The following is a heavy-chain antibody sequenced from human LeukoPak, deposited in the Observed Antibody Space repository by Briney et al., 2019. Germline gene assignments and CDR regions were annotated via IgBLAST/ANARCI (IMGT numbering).Heavy chain of an antibody. CDR2: IYTSGST. CDR1: GGSISSYY. J-gene: IGHJ3*02. V-gene: IGHV4-4*07. CDR3: ARGLYKQWLVKGAFDI. D-gene: IGHD6-19*01. Sequence: PSETLSLTCTVSGGSISSYYWSWIRQPAGKGLEWIGRIYTSGSTNYNPSLKSRVTMSVDTSKNQFSLKLSSVTAADTAVYYCARGLYKQWLVKGAFDIWGQGTMVTVSS.